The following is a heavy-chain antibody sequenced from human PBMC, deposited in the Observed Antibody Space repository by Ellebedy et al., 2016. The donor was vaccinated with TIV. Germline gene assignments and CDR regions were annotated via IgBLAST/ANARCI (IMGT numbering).Heavy chain of an antibody. CDR1: GYTFSSYF. CDR2: INPSGGST. Sequence: ASVKVSCXASGYTFSSYFMHWVRQAPGQGLEWMGIINPSGGSTSYVQKFQGRVTMTRDTSTSTVYMELSSLRSEDTAVYYCAIRYSSGWSLDYWGQGTLVTVSS. J-gene: IGHJ4*02. CDR3: AIRYSSGWSLDY. V-gene: IGHV1-46*01. D-gene: IGHD6-19*01.